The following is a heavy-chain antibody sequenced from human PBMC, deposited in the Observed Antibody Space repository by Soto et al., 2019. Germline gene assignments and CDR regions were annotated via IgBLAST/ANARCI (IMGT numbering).Heavy chain of an antibody. D-gene: IGHD3-9*01. CDR3: AKTGQNYDILTGPPNFFFDY. CDR2: ISCGGSST. V-gene: IGHV3-30*18. CDR1: GFTFSSYG. J-gene: IGHJ4*02. Sequence: PGGALRLSCAASGFTFSSYGMSWVRQAPGKGLEWVAVISCGGSSTYYADSVKGRFTISRDNSKNTLYLQMNSLRAEDTAVYYCAKTGQNYDILTGPPNFFFDYWGQGTLVTVSS.